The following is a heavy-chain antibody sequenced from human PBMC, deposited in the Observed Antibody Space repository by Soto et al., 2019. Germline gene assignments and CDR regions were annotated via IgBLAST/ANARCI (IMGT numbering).Heavy chain of an antibody. CDR2: IYHSGST. V-gene: IGHV4-4*02. Sequence: SETLSLTCAVSGVSISSSNWWSWVRQPPGKGLEWIGEIYHSGSTNYNPSLKSRVTISVDKSKNQFSLRLSSVTAADTAVYYCARITPSPWPYFDYWGQGTLVTVSS. D-gene: IGHD2-2*01. CDR1: GVSISSSNW. J-gene: IGHJ4*02. CDR3: ARITPSPWPYFDY.